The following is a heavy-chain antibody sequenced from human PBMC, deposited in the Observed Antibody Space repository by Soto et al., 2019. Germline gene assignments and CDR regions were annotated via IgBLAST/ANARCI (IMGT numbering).Heavy chain of an antibody. Sequence: GCLVLSCAASGFTFSTYAMEWVRQAPGKGLDWVALISYDGNNKYYADSVRGRFTISRDNSKNTLYLQMNTLRPEDTALYFCARTVEPFYYYGMDVWGQGTTVTVYS. CDR1: GFTFSTYA. J-gene: IGHJ6*02. CDR3: ARTVEPFYYYGMDV. V-gene: IGHV3-30-3*01. CDR2: ISYDGNNK.